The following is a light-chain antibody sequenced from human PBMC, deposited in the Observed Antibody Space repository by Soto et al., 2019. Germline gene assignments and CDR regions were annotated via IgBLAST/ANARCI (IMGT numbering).Light chain of an antibody. V-gene: IGKV3-20*01. Sequence: VFAQSSGTLSLSRGERATLSRGASQSVSSSYLAWYQKTPGQAPRLLIYGASIRATGIPDRFSGSGSGTDLTLTISRLEPEDFALYFCQQYGSSAPITFGQGTRLEIK. CDR3: QQYGSSAPIT. CDR1: QSVSSSY. J-gene: IGKJ5*01. CDR2: GAS.